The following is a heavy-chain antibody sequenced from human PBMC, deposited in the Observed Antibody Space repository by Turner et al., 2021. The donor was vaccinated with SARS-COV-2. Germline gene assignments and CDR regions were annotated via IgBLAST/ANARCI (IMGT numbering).Heavy chain of an antibody. CDR1: GGSISSYY. V-gene: IGHV4-59*07. CDR2: IFYTGST. J-gene: IGHJ5*02. Sequence: QVELQESGPELLKPSDTLSLSCSVSGGSISSYYWHWIRQPPGKGLEWIGYIFYTGSTSFNPSLNDRATVSVDTSENQFFLHLKSVTPADTTVYHCARGAYASVSLNKFDAWGQGILVSVSS. D-gene: IGHD3-16*01. CDR3: ARGAYASVSLNKFDA.